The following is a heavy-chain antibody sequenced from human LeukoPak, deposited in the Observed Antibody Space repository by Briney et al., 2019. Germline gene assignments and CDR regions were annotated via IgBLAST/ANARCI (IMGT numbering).Heavy chain of an antibody. CDR1: GGTFSSYA. J-gene: IGHJ4*02. D-gene: IGHD3-22*01. CDR2: IIPIFGTA. Sequence: SVKVSCKASGGTFSSYAISWVRQAPGQGLEWMGGIIPIFGTANYAQKFQGRVTITADESTSTAYMELSSLRSEDTAVYYCARDLSHRYYHSTGYAFDYWGQGTLVTVSS. V-gene: IGHV1-69*13. CDR3: ARDLSHRYYHSTGYAFDY.